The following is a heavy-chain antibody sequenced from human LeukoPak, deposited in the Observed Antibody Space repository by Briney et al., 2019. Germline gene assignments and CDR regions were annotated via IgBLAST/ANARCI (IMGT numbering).Heavy chain of an antibody. CDR3: ARNRGWLQFDY. Sequence: PGGSLRLSCAASGFSFSDHWLDWVRQAPGKGLERVAHIKGDGSQKYYVDSVKGRFTISRDNAKTSLYLQMDSLRAEDTAVYYCARNRGWLQFDYWGQGTLVTVSS. J-gene: IGHJ4*02. D-gene: IGHD5-12*01. V-gene: IGHV3-7*03. CDR1: GFSFSDHW. CDR2: IKGDGSQK.